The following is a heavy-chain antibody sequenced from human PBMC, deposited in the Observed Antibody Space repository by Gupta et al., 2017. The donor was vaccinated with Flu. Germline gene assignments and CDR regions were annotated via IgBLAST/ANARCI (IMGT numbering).Heavy chain of an antibody. CDR1: GFTFRSYA. Sequence: EVQLLESGGGLVQPGGSLRLSCAASGFTFRSYAMSWFRPAPGKGLEWVSAISGSGGSTYYADSVKGRFTISRDNSKNTLYLQMNSLRAEDTAVYYCAKDPTFFGVPPGGWFDPWGQGTLVTVSS. J-gene: IGHJ5*02. V-gene: IGHV3-23*01. D-gene: IGHD3-3*01. CDR2: ISGSGGST. CDR3: AKDPTFFGVPPGGWFDP.